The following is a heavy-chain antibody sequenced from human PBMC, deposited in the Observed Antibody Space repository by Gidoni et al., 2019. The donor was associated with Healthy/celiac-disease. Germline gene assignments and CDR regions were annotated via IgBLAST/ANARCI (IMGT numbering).Heavy chain of an antibody. CDR1: RFPFSDYY. CDR2: ISSSGITI. CDR3: ARDLQRHYDFWSSPPYYYGMDV. V-gene: IGHV3-11*01. J-gene: IGHJ6*02. Sequence: QVQLVESGGGLVKPGGSLRLSCAASRFPFSDYYMSWNRPAPGKGLEWVSYISSSGITIYYADSVKGRFTISRDNAKNSLFLQMNSLRAEDTAVYYCARDLQRHYDFWSSPPYYYGMDVWGQGTTVTVSS. D-gene: IGHD3-3*01.